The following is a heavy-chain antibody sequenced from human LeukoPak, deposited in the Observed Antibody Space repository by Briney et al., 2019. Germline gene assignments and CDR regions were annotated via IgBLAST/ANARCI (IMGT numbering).Heavy chain of an antibody. D-gene: IGHD3-22*01. J-gene: IGHJ4*02. Sequence: GGSLRLSCEASGFTFDDYTMHWVRQSPGKGLEWVSLSGTTYYADSVRGRFTISRDNSKNSLYLQMDSLRTEDTALYYCAKDRGYYYDSSAYGSYFDYWGQGTLVTVSS. V-gene: IGHV3-43*01. CDR3: AKDRGYYYDSSAYGSYFDY. CDR2: SGTT. CDR1: GFTFDDYT.